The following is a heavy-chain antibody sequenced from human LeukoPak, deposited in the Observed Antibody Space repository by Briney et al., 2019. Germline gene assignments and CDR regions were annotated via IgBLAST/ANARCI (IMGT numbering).Heavy chain of an antibody. CDR1: GFTFNNYA. J-gene: IGHJ4*02. Sequence: PGGSLRLSCAVSGFTFNNYAINWVRQAPGKGLEWLSFIGSNGDDKLYADSVKGRFTISRDDAKNSVYLQMNSLRDEDTALYYCARDLNGNEDFDYWGQGTLVTLSS. CDR3: ARDLNGNEDFDY. CDR2: IGSNGDDK. D-gene: IGHD2-8*01. V-gene: IGHV3-48*03.